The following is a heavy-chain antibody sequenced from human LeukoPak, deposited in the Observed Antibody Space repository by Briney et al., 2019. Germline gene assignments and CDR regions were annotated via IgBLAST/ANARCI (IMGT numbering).Heavy chain of an antibody. J-gene: IGHJ5*02. V-gene: IGHV1-8*01. CDR3: ARGITIFGVVIDNWFDP. CDR2: MNPNSGNT. Sequence: ASVKVSCKASGYTFTSYDINWVRQATGQGLEWMGWMNPNSGNTGYAQKFQGRVTMTRNTSISTVYMELSSLRSEDTAVYYCARGITIFGVVIDNWFDPWGQGTLVTVSS. D-gene: IGHD3-3*01. CDR1: GYTFTSYD.